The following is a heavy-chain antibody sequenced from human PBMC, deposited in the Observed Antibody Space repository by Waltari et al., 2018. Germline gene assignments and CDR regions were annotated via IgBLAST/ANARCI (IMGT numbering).Heavy chain of an antibody. CDR2: INAGNGNT. CDR3: ARHSPNCSGGSCYSLLLDY. D-gene: IGHD2-15*01. Sequence: QVQLVQSGAEVKKPGASVKVSCKASGYTFTSYAMHWVRQAPGQRLEWMGWINAGNGNTKYSQKFQGKFTITRDTSESTAYMELNSLRSGDTAVYYCARHSPNCSGGSCYSLLLDYWGQGTLVTVSS. V-gene: IGHV1-3*01. CDR1: GYTFTSYA. J-gene: IGHJ4*02.